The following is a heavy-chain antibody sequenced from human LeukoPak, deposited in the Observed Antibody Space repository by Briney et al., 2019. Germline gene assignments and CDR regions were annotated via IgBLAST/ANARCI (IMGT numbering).Heavy chain of an antibody. CDR2: INPTGGST. V-gene: IGHV1-46*01. D-gene: IGHD1-26*01. J-gene: IGHJ5*02. CDR3: ARDNSVGDNAWWFDP. Sequence: ASVKVSCKASGYTFASYGISWVRQAPGQGLEWMGLINPTGGSTGYAQKFQGRVTMTRDMSTSTDYMELSSLRSEDTAIYYCARDNSVGDNAWWFDPWGQGTLVTVSS. CDR1: GYTFASYG.